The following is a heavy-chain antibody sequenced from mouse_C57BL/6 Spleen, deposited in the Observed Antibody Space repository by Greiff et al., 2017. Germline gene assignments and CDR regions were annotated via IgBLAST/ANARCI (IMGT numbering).Heavy chain of an antibody. Sequence: EVLLVESGGGLVKPGGSLKLSCAASGFTFSSYAMSWVRQTPEKRLEWVATISAGGSYTYYPDNVKGRFTISKDKAKNNLYLQMSHLKSEDTAMYYCARVYDPWSMDYWGKGTTVTVSS. D-gene: IGHD1-1*01. CDR2: ISAGGSYT. CDR3: ARVYDPWSMDY. CDR1: GFTFSSYA. J-gene: IGHJ4*01. V-gene: IGHV5-4*01.